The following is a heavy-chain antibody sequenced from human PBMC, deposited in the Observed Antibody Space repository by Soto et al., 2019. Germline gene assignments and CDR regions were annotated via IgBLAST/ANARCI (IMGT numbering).Heavy chain of an antibody. V-gene: IGHV3-23*01. CDR3: AKGWNDILTGYYSLGFYFDY. Sequence: EVQLLESGGGLVQPGGSLRLSCAASGFTFSSYAMSWVRQAPGKGLEWVSAISGSGGSTYYADSVKGRFTISRDNSKNTLYLQMNSLRAEDTAVYYCAKGWNDILTGYYSLGFYFDYWGQGTLVTVSS. CDR2: ISGSGGST. CDR1: GFTFSSYA. J-gene: IGHJ4*02. D-gene: IGHD3-9*01.